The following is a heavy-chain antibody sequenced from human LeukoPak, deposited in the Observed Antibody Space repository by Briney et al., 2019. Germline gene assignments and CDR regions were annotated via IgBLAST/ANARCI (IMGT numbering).Heavy chain of an antibody. CDR1: GYTFTSYG. V-gene: IGHV1-18*01. Sequence: ASVKVSCKASGYTFTSYGISWVRQAPGQGLEWMGWISAYNGNTNYAQKLQGRVTMTTDTSTSTAYMELRSLRSDDTAVYYCARDRRSYYDLWSGHYYGMDVWGQGTTVTVSS. CDR3: ARDRRSYYDLWSGHYYGMDV. D-gene: IGHD3-3*01. CDR2: ISAYNGNT. J-gene: IGHJ6*02.